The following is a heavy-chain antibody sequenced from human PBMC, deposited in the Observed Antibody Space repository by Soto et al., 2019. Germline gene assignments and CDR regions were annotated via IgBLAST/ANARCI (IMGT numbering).Heavy chain of an antibody. D-gene: IGHD2-8*01. J-gene: IGHJ6*02. V-gene: IGHV1-18*01. CDR3: ARDIESVTAKHFFYYYAMDV. CDR2: VSANNGHT. Sequence: ASVKVSCKASGFTFSNYGLNWVRQAPGQGLEWMGWVSANNGHTNYAQNLQGRVSMTTDTSTSTAYMELRGLTFDDTAVYYCARDIESVTAKHFFYYYAMDVWGQGTTVTVAS. CDR1: GFTFSNYG.